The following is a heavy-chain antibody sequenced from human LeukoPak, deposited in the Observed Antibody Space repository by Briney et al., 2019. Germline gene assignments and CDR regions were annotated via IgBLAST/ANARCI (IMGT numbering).Heavy chain of an antibody. Sequence: GGSLRLSCAASGFTFSSYEMNWVRQAPGKGLEWVSYISSSGSTIYYADSVKGRFTISRDNAKNSLYLQMNSLRAKDTAVYYCARGWDIAVVVAATSSAFDIWGQGTMVTVSS. V-gene: IGHV3-48*03. CDR2: ISSSGSTI. D-gene: IGHD2-15*01. CDR3: ARGWDIAVVVAATSSAFDI. CDR1: GFTFSSYE. J-gene: IGHJ3*02.